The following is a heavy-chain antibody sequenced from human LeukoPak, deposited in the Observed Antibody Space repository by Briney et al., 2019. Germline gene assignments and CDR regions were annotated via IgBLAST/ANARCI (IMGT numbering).Heavy chain of an antibody. V-gene: IGHV1-8*03. J-gene: IGHJ5*02. Sequence: ASVKVSCKASGYTFTSYDINWVRQATGQGLEWMGWINPNSGNTGYAQKFQGRVTITRNTSISTAYMELSSLRSEDTAVYYCARSYYYDSSGYYHDWFDPWGQGTLVTVSS. CDR1: GYTFTSYD. CDR2: INPNSGNT. D-gene: IGHD3-22*01. CDR3: ARSYYYDSSGYYHDWFDP.